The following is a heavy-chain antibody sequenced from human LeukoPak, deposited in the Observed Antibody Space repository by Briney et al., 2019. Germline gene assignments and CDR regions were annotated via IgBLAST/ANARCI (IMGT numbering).Heavy chain of an antibody. V-gene: IGHV3-21*01. Sequence: PGGSLRLSCAASEFTLRSHSMHWVRQAPGKGLEWVSYISTSSTYIYYADLVRGRFSISRDNAKNSLYLHMNSLKADDTAVYYCARDASGSSIGLIDFWGQGTLVTVSS. J-gene: IGHJ4*02. CDR1: EFTLRSHS. CDR2: ISTSSTYI. D-gene: IGHD1-26*01. CDR3: ARDASGSSIGLIDF.